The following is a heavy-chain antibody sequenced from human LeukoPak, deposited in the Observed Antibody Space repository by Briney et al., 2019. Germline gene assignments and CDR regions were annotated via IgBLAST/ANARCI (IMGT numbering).Heavy chain of an antibody. CDR2: IYHSGST. CDR3: ARHGGSLTLYYYYYMDV. CDR1: GYSISSGYY. Sequence: SETLSLTCAVSGYSISSGYYWGWIRHPPGKGLEWIGSIYHSGSTYYNPSLKSRVTISVDTSKNQFSLKLSSVTAADTAVYYCARHGGSLTLYYYYYMDVWGKGTTVTVSS. V-gene: IGHV4-38-2*01. D-gene: IGHD1-14*01. J-gene: IGHJ6*03.